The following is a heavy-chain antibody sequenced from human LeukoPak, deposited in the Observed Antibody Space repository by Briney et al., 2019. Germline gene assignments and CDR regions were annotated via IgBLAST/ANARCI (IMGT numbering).Heavy chain of an antibody. CDR2: MNPNSGNT. CDR1: GYTFTSYD. CDR3: ARGDTGGRNWFDP. D-gene: IGHD5-18*01. Sequence: ASVKVSCKASGYTFTSYDINWVRQATGQGLEWMGWMNPNSGNTGYAQKFQGRVTMTRDMSTSTVYMELSSLRSEDTAVYYCARGDTGGRNWFDPWGQGTLVTVSS. J-gene: IGHJ5*02. V-gene: IGHV1-8*01.